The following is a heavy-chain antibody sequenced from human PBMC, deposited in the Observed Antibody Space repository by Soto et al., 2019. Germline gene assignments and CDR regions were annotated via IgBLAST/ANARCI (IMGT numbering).Heavy chain of an antibody. D-gene: IGHD3-22*01. V-gene: IGHV4-30-4*01. J-gene: IGHJ4*02. Sequence: QVQLQESGPGLVKPSQTLSLIYTVSGGSISSGDYYWSWIRQPPGKGLEWIGYIYSSGNTYYNPSLKSRVTISVDTSMNQFSLKLNSVTAADTAVYYCARGATLIVVAPDYWGQGTLVTVSS. CDR1: GGSISSGDYY. CDR3: ARGATLIVVAPDY. CDR2: IYSSGNT.